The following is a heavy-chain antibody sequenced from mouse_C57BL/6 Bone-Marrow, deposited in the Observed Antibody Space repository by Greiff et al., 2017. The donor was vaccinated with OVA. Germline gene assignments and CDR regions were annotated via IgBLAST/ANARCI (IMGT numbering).Heavy chain of an antibody. D-gene: IGHD1-1*01. V-gene: IGHV14-3*01. J-gene: IGHJ3*01. CDR1: GFNIKNTY. Sequence: EVQLQQSVAELVRPGASVKLSCTASGFNIKNTYMHWVKQRPEQGLEWIGRIDPANGNKKYAPKFQGKDTITAAPSSNTVYLQLSSLTSEDTAIYYCARNYCSSWFAYWGQGTLVTVSA. CDR3: ARNYCSSWFAY. CDR2: IDPANGNK.